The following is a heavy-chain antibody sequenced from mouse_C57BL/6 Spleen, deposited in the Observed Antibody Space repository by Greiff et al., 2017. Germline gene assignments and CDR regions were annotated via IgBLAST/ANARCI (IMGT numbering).Heavy chain of an antibody. D-gene: IGHD2-4*01. J-gene: IGHJ2*01. V-gene: IGHV5-6*01. Sequence: EVQVVESVGDLVKPGGSLKLSCAASGFTFRNTGMSWVRQTPDKRLEWVATISSGDSNTYYADNVKGRFTITRDNAKNTLYLQISSLKSEDTAMYYCARHSSEYEFDYWGQGTTLTVSS. CDR3: ARHSSEYEFDY. CDR2: ISSGDSNT. CDR1: GFTFRNTG.